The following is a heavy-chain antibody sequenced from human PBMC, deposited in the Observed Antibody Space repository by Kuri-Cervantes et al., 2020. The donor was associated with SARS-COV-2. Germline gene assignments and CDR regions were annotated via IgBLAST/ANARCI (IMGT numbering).Heavy chain of an antibody. V-gene: IGHV3-53*01. D-gene: IGHD3-22*01. CDR1: GFTVSSNY. Sequence: GGSLRLSCAASGFTVSSNYMSWVRQAPGKGLEWVSVIYSGGSTSYADSVKGRFTISRDNSRNTLYLQMNSLRAGDTAVYYCARGHDRRVYFSTPAPYYFDFWGQGILVTVSS. CDR3: ARGHDRRVYFSTPAPYYFDF. J-gene: IGHJ4*02. CDR2: IYSGGST.